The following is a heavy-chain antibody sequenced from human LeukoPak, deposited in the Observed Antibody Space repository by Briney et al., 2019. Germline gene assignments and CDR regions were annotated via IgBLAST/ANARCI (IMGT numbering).Heavy chain of an antibody. J-gene: IGHJ4*02. D-gene: IGHD3-10*01. V-gene: IGHV4-59*02. CDR3: ARDVTEGNGAISMIRGVRSHRRTYFDY. Sequence: SETLSLTCTISGGSVSDYYWSWIRQSPGKGLEWIGYIYHTGSTSYSPSLKSRVTISADTSQNQFSLKLSSVTAADTAMYYCARDVTEGNGAISMIRGVRSHRRTYFDYWGQGTLVTVSS. CDR1: GGSVSDYY. CDR2: IYHTGST.